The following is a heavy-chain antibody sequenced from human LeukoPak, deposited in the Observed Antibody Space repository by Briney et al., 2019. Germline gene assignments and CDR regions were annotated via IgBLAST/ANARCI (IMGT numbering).Heavy chain of an antibody. CDR1: GGSISSYY. Sequence: SETLSLTCTVSGGSISSYYWSWIRQPAGKGLEWIGRIYTSGSTNYNPSLKSRVTMSVDTSKNQFSLKLSSVTAADTAVYYCAREGNSSGWFRGECYYYYMDVWGKGTTVTVYS. CDR2: IYTSGST. CDR3: AREGNSSGWFRGECYYYYMDV. J-gene: IGHJ6*03. D-gene: IGHD6-19*01. V-gene: IGHV4-4*07.